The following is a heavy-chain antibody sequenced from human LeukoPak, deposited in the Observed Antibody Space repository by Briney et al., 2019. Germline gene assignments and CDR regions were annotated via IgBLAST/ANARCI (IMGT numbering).Heavy chain of an antibody. V-gene: IGHV4-34*01. J-gene: IGHJ4*02. Sequence: NSSETLSLTCAVYGGSFSTYYWSWIRQPPGKGLEWIGDIYHTGSTTYSPSLKSRVTISVDTSKKQFSLSLTSVTAADTAVYYCARQTGSGLFILPGGQGTLVTVSS. D-gene: IGHD3/OR15-3a*01. CDR3: ARQTGSGLFILP. CDR1: GGSFSTYY. CDR2: IYHTGST.